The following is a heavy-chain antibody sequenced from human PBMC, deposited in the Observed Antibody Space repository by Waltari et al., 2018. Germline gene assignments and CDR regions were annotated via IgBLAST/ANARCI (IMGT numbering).Heavy chain of an antibody. Sequence: QVQLVQSGAEVKKHGSSVKVSCKASRGPFRSYASSWVRQAPGQSPEWMGGIIPIFGTANDAKKFQGRVTITTDESTSTAYMELSSLRSEDTAVYYCARDEIAVVPAAIFSNYYGMDVWGQGTTVTVSS. V-gene: IGHV1-69*05. D-gene: IGHD2-2*01. CDR2: IIPIFGTA. CDR3: ARDEIAVVPAAIFSNYYGMDV. J-gene: IGHJ6*02. CDR1: RGPFRSYA.